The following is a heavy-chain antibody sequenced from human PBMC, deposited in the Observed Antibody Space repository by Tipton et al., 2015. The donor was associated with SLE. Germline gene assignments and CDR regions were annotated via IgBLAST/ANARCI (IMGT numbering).Heavy chain of an antibody. CDR3: ARSPAADTGWFAP. CDR2: IYPADSDT. D-gene: IGHD6-13*01. Sequence: QSGAEVKKPGESLKISCKGSGYTFATYWIGWVRQIPGKGLEWMGIIYPADSDTRYSPSFQGQVTIPADKSISTAYLQWSSLKAADTAMYYCARSPAADTGWFAPWGQGTLVTVSS. V-gene: IGHV5-51*01. J-gene: IGHJ5*02. CDR1: GYTFATYW.